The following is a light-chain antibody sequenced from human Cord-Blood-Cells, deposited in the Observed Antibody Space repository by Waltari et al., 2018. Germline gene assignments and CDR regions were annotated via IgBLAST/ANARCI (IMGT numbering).Light chain of an antibody. Sequence: IRTPQSRSAFSASTGHRATMTCRASLGISSYLARYQQKPGQAPKLLIYAASTLQSGVPSRFSGSGSGTEFTLTISGLQSEDFAAYYCHQYYSYPRTFGQGTKVEIK. CDR3: HQYYSYPRT. J-gene: IGKJ1*01. CDR2: AAS. V-gene: IGKV1-8*01. CDR1: LGISSY.